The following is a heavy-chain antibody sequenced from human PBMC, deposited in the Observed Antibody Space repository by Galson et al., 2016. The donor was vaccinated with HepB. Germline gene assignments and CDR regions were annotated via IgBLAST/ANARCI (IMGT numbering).Heavy chain of an antibody. D-gene: IGHD6-19*01. Sequence: SVKVSCKASGGTFSSYAFSWVRQAPGQGLEWMGRIVPILGMSNYAQKFQGRVTITADKPTSTVYMELSSLRSEDTAVYYCARDAVAVAGTLHFYFYGMDVWGQWTTVTVSS. V-gene: IGHV1-69*04. CDR1: GGTFSSYA. CDR3: ARDAVAVAGTLHFYFYGMDV. CDR2: IVPILGMS. J-gene: IGHJ6*02.